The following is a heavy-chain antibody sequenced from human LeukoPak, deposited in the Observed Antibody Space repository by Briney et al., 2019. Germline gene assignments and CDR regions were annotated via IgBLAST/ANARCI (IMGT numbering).Heavy chain of an antibody. J-gene: IGHJ3*02. CDR1: GGSISSGGYY. D-gene: IGHD3-22*01. Sequence: SETLSLTCTVSGGSISSGGYYWSWIRQHPGKGLEWIGHIYYRDSTYYNPSLKSRVTISADTSKNQFSLESSSVTAADTAVYYCARDNYYDTSAYALHIWGQGTMVTVSS. CDR2: IYYRDST. V-gene: IGHV4-31*03. CDR3: ARDNYYDTSAYALHI.